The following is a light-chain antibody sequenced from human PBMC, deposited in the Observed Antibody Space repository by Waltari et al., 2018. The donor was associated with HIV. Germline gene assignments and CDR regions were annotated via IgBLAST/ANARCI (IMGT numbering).Light chain of an antibody. CDR2: EVT. CDR3: SSYAGGNNLV. J-gene: IGLJ2*01. CDR1: SRDVGGYNF. Sequence: QSALTQPPSASGSPGQSVTISCTGTSRDVGGYNFVSWYQQHPVKAPKLMIFEVTKRPSGVPARFSGSKTGNTASLTVSGLQADDEADYYCSSYAGGNNLVFGGGTKLTVL. V-gene: IGLV2-8*01.